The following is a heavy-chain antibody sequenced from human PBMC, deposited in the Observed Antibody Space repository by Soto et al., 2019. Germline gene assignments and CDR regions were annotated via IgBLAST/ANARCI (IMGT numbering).Heavy chain of an antibody. J-gene: IGHJ5*02. V-gene: IGHV4-39*01. CDR1: GGSISSSSYY. D-gene: IGHD3-9*01. CDR3: ARQAQFESVDWFDP. Sequence: PSETLSLTCTVSGGSISSSSYYWGWIRQPPGKGLEWIGSIYYSGSTYYNPSLKSRVTISVDTSKNQFSLKLSSVTAADTAVYYCARQAQFESVDWFDPWGKGTLVTVSS. CDR2: IYYSGST.